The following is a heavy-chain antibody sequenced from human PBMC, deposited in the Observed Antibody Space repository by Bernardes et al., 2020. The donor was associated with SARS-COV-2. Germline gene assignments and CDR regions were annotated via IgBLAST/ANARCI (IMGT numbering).Heavy chain of an antibody. Sequence: WSLRLSCATSGFNFSGSAIQWVRQAPGKGLEWVGRMRSKANGYATTYLASGKGRFIISRDDSTYTAYLQINSLKIEDTAVYYCTGDYLYWGQGTLVTVS. J-gene: IGHJ4*02. CDR3: TGDYLY. V-gene: IGHV3-73*01. CDR2: MRSKANGYAT. D-gene: IGHD4-17*01. CDR1: GFNFSGSA.